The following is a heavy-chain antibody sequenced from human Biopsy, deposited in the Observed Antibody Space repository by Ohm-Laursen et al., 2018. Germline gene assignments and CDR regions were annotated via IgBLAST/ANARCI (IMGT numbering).Heavy chain of an antibody. V-gene: IGHV1-69*06. CDR3: AGGAAKGYPYDH. Sequence: SSVKVFCKPSGGTFNSYVITWVRQAPGQGLEWMGRIIPTFDTPTYAPDFQGRVTFTADKSTGTATLDLRSLTSEDTAVYYCAGGAAKGYPYDHWGQGTLVTVSS. J-gene: IGHJ5*02. CDR1: GGTFNSYV. D-gene: IGHD6-13*01. CDR2: IIPTFDTP.